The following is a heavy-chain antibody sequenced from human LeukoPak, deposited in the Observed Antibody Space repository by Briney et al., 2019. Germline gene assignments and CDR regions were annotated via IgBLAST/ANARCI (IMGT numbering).Heavy chain of an antibody. CDR3: GSEAYFSGGGCSVQRVAC. J-gene: IGHJ4*02. CDR2: IDSKNGDT. D-gene: IGHD2-15*01. CDR1: VFTFLSYY. Sequence: GASVTVSCKASVFTFLSYYMLGLRQAPGQGLEWMGGIDSKNGDTKYAQKVQSRLIITRDTSIGIAYMELRSLISDDTAVYYCGSEAYFSGGGCSVQRVACWGQGTPVTVSS. V-gene: IGHV1-2*02.